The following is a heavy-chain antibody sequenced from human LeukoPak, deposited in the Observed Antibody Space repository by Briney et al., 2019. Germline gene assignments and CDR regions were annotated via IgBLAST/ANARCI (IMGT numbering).Heavy chain of an antibody. CDR2: IDPSGGST. Sequence: APVKVSCKASGYTFTSYYMHWVRQAPGQGLEWMGIIDPSGGSTSYAQKFQGRVTMTRDTSTSTVYMELSSLRSEDTAVYYCARGSYGLDYYYYGMDVWGQGTTVTVSS. CDR3: ARGSYGLDYYYYGMDV. CDR1: GYTFTSYY. J-gene: IGHJ6*02. V-gene: IGHV1-46*01. D-gene: IGHD5-18*01.